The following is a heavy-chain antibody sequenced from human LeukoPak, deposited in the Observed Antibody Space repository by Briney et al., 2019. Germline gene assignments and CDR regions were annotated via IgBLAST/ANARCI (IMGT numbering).Heavy chain of an antibody. CDR1: GFTFRSYA. V-gene: IGHV3-23*01. J-gene: IGHJ4*02. CDR2: IGGSGGST. Sequence: PGGSLRLSCAASGFTFRSYAMSWVRQAPGRGLEWVSAIGGSGGSTYYADSVKGRFTISRDNSKNTLYLQMNSLRAEDTAVYYCAKDIRAYSSNFDYWGQGTLVTVSS. CDR3: AKDIRAYSSNFDY. D-gene: IGHD5-18*01.